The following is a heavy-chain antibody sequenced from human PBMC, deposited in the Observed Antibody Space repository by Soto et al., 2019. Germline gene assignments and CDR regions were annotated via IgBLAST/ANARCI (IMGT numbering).Heavy chain of an antibody. CDR2: IYSGGST. CDR1: GFTVSSNY. D-gene: IGHD3-9*01. CDR3: ARDSRYYDILTGYYGFDY. V-gene: IGHV3-66*01. Sequence: PGGSLRLSCAASGFTVSSNYMSWVRQAPGKGLEWVSVIYSGGSTYYADSVKGRFTISRDNSKNTLYLQMNSLRAEDTAVYYCARDSRYYDILTGYYGFDYWGQGTLVTVS. J-gene: IGHJ4*02.